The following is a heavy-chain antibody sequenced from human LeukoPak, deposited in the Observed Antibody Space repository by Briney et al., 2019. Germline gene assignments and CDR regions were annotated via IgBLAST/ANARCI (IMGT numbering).Heavy chain of an antibody. Sequence: TASETLSLTCTVSGDSISTYYWSWIRQPPGKGLEWIGYIYYSGSTYYNPSLRSRVTISVDTSKNQFSLKLSSVTAADTAVYYCARSSEGRYYYDSSGFSYYYYYMDVWGKGTTVTISS. CDR1: GDSISTYY. CDR2: IYYSGST. V-gene: IGHV4-59*01. CDR3: ARSSEGRYYYDSSGFSYYYYYMDV. J-gene: IGHJ6*03. D-gene: IGHD3-22*01.